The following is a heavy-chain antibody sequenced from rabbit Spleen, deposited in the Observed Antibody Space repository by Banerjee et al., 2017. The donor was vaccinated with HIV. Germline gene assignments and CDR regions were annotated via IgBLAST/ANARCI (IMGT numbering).Heavy chain of an antibody. J-gene: IGHJ4*01. D-gene: IGHD1-1*01. CDR3: ARDLDGVIGWNFGW. Sequence: QLEESGGGLVKPEGSLTLTCTASGFDLSSYYYMYWVRQVPGKGLEWIGYINTGSGSTYYASWAKGRFTITRSTSLNTVTLQMISLTAADTATYFCARDLDGVIGWNFGWWGPGTLVTVS. CDR1: GFDLSSYYY. V-gene: IGHV1S43*01. CDR2: INTGSGST.